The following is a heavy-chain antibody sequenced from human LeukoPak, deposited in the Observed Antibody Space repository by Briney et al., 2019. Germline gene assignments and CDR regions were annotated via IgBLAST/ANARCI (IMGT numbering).Heavy chain of an antibody. CDR2: IRYDGGSE. V-gene: IGHV3-30*02. J-gene: IGHJ4*02. D-gene: IGHD6-13*01. CDR1: GFTFNTYG. CDR3: AKAAAAGTSVYFDY. Sequence: PGGSLRLSCAASGFTFNTYGIHWVRQAPGKGLEWVTFIRYDGGSEYYADSVRGRFTISRDNSKNTLYLQMNSLRAEDTAVYYCAKAAAAGTSVYFDYWGQGTLVTVSS.